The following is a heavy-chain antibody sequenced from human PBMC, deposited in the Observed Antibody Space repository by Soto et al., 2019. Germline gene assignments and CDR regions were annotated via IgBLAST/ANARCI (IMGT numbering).Heavy chain of an antibody. Sequence: QVQLQQWGAGLLKPSETLSLTCAVYGGSFSGYYWSWIRQPPGKGLEWIGEINHSGSTNYNPSLKSRVTISVDTSKNQFSLTLGCVTAADTAVYYCARVGYYDSSGYYSRPPFDYWGQGTLVTVSS. CDR3: ARVGYYDSSGYYSRPPFDY. CDR1: GGSFSGYY. CDR2: INHSGST. J-gene: IGHJ4*02. D-gene: IGHD3-22*01. V-gene: IGHV4-34*01.